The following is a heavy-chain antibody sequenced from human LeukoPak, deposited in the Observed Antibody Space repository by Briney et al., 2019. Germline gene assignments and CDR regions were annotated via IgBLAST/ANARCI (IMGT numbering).Heavy chain of an antibody. CDR1: GVTLSNYA. D-gene: IGHD4-17*01. CDR2: IPFDGTNK. Sequence: PGGSLRLSCTASGVTLSNYAMHWVRRPPGRGLEWVAVIPFDGTNKYYGDSVEGRFSVPRDNSKNTLYLQMNSLRPDDTAMYYCATDYGDYEPIDYWGQGTLVTVSS. CDR3: ATDYGDYEPIDY. J-gene: IGHJ4*02. V-gene: IGHV3-30*04.